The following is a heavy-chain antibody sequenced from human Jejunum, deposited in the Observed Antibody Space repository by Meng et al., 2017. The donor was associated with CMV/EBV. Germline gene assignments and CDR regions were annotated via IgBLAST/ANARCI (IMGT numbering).Heavy chain of an antibody. V-gene: IGHV3-33*01. D-gene: IGHD3-3*01. Sequence: YGIHWVRQAPGKGLEWVALVWYDGSSQYYGDSVRGRFTISRDASKNTVYLQMNSLRAEDTAVYYCARGPPLNFWIGYYTWPVFDFWGQGTPVTVSS. CDR2: VWYDGSSQ. CDR1: YG. CDR3: ARGPPLNFWIGYYTWPVFDF. J-gene: IGHJ4*02.